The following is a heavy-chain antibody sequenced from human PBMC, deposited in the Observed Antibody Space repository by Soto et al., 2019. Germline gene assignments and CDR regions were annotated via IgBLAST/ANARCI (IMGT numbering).Heavy chain of an antibody. CDR1: GFTFSDYY. J-gene: IGHJ6*02. D-gene: IGHD2-15*01. CDR2: ISSSGSTI. CDR3: ARVGCSGGSCSTRGNYYYGMDV. V-gene: IGHV3-11*01. Sequence: PWGSLRLSCAASGFTFSDYYMSWIRQAPGKGLEWVSYISSSGSTIYYADSVKGRFTISRDNAKNSLYLQMNSLRAEDTAVYYCARVGCSGGSCSTRGNYYYGMDVWGQGTXVTVSS.